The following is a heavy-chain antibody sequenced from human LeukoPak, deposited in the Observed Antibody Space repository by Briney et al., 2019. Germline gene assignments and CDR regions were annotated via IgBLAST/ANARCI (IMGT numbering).Heavy chain of an antibody. D-gene: IGHD2-2*01. CDR3: ARALPEDGYCSSTSCQKYFDY. J-gene: IGHJ4*02. CDR2: IYDSGST. CDR1: GGSISSGDYY. Sequence: SQTLSLTCTVSGGSISSGDYYWSWIRQPPGKGLEWIGYIYDSGSTYYNPSLKSRVTISVDTSKNQFSLKLSSVTAADTAVYYCARALPEDGYCSSTSCQKYFDYWGQGTLVTVSS. V-gene: IGHV4-30-4*01.